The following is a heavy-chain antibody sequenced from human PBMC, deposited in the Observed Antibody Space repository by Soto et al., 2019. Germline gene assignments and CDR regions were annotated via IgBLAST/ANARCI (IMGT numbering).Heavy chain of an antibody. V-gene: IGHV3-53*04. D-gene: IGHD3-22*01. Sequence: EVQLVESGGGLVQPGGSLRLSCAASGFTVSSNYMSWVRQAPGKGLEWVSVIYSEGSTYYADSVKGRFTISRHNSKNTLYLQMNSLRAAATAVYSCAREPYYDSSGYLASNGMDVWGQGTTVTVSS. J-gene: IGHJ6*02. CDR1: GFTVSSNY. CDR3: AREPYYDSSGYLASNGMDV. CDR2: IYSEGST.